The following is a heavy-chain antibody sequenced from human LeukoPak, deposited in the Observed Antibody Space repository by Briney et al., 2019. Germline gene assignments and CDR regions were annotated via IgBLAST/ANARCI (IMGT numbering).Heavy chain of an antibody. Sequence: PGGSLRLSCAASGFTFSSYWMSWVRQAPGKGLERVANIKEDGSEKYYVDSVKGRFTISRDNAKNSLYLQMNSLGAEDTAVYYCARGGARALDHWGQGTLVTVSS. J-gene: IGHJ4*02. D-gene: IGHD1-26*01. CDR2: IKEDGSEK. CDR1: GFTFSSYW. CDR3: ARGGARALDH. V-gene: IGHV3-7*05.